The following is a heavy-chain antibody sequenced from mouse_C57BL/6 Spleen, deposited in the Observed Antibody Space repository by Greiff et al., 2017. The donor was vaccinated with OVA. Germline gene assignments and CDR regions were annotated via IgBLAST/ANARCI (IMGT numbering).Heavy chain of an antibody. CDR3: ARRSLITTAVGGFAY. CDR1: GYAFSSSW. Sequence: VQLKESGPELVKPGASVKISCKASGYAFSSSWLNWVKQRPGKGLVWIGRIYPGDGDTNFNGKFKGKATLTADKSSSTAYMQLSSLTSEDSAVYFCARRSLITTAVGGFAYWGQGTLVTVSA. D-gene: IGHD1-1*01. J-gene: IGHJ3*01. V-gene: IGHV1-82*01. CDR2: IYPGDGDT.